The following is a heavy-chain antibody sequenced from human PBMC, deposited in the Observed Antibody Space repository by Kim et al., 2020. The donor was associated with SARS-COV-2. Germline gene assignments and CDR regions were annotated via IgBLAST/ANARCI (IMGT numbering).Heavy chain of an antibody. J-gene: IGHJ4*02. V-gene: IGHV4-31*02. D-gene: IGHD1-20*01. Sequence: LKSRVTISVDTSKNQFSLKLSSVTAADTAVYYCARGGYNWKSKRENYFDYWGQGTLVTVSS. CDR3: ARGGYNWKSKRENYFDY.